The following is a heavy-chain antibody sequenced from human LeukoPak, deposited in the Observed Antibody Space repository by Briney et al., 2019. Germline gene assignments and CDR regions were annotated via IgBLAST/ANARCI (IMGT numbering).Heavy chain of an antibody. CDR2: IYYSGST. D-gene: IGHD6-19*01. CDR1: GGSISSYY. V-gene: IGHV4-59*08. J-gene: IGHJ4*02. CDR3: ARGDREQYSSGWYVGY. Sequence: SETLSLTCIVSGGSISSYYWSWIRQPPGKGLEWIGYIYYSGSTNYNPSLKSRVTISVDTSKNQFSLKLSSVTAADTAVYYCARGDREQYSSGWYVGYWGQGTLVTVSS.